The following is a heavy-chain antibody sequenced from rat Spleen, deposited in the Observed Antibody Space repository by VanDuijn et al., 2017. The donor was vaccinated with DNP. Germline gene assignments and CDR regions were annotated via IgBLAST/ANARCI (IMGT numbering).Heavy chain of an antibody. CDR1: GFSLTSYG. CDR2: ISSGGST. CDR3: TSDQDSYYWYFDF. J-gene: IGHJ1*01. Sequence: QVQLKESGPGLVQPSQTLSLTCTVSGFSLTSYGVNWVRQPPGKGLEWIAGISSGGSTYYSSALKSRLSISRDTSKSQVFLAMNSLQTEATAIYFCTSDQDSYYWYFDFWGPGTMVTVSS. V-gene: IGHV2S12*01.